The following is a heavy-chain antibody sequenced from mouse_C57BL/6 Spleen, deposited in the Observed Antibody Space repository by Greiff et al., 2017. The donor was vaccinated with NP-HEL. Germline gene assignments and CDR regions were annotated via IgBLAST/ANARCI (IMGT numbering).Heavy chain of an antibody. D-gene: IGHD1-1*01. CDR3: ARGLHYYGSSPFAY. Sequence: VQLQQSGPELVKPGASVKISCKASGYAFSSSWMNWVKQRPGKGLEWIGRIYPGDGDTNYNGKFKGKATLTADKSSSTAYMQLSSLTSEDSAVYFCARGLHYYGSSPFAYWGQGTLVTVSA. CDR2: IYPGDGDT. V-gene: IGHV1-82*01. CDR1: GYAFSSSW. J-gene: IGHJ3*01.